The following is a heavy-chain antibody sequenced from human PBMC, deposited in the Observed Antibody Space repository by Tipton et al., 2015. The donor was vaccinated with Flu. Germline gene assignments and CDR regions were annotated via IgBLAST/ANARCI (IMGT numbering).Heavy chain of an antibody. V-gene: IGHV3-9*01. CDR3: AKDSHGGNSFPDY. Sequence: SLRLSCAASGFTFDDYAMHWVRQAPGKGLEWVSGISWNSGSIGYADSVKGRFTISRDNAKNSLYLQMNSLRAEDTALYYCAKDSHGGNSFPDYWGQGTLVTVSS. J-gene: IGHJ4*02. CDR1: GFTFDDYA. CDR2: ISWNSGSI. D-gene: IGHD4-23*01.